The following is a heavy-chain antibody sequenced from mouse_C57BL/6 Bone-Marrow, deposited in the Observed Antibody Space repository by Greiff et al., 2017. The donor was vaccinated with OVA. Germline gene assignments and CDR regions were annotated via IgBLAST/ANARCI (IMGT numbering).Heavy chain of an antibody. V-gene: IGHV3-6*01. Sequence: EVKLQESGPGLVKPSQSLSLTCSVTGYSITSGYYWNWIRQFPGNKLEWMGYISYDGSNNYYPSLKNRISITRDTSKNQFFLKLNSVTTEDTATYYCAREGSSLFYWYFDVWGTGTTVTVSS. CDR2: ISYDGSN. CDR1: GYSITSGYY. D-gene: IGHD1-1*01. CDR3: AREGSSLFYWYFDV. J-gene: IGHJ1*03.